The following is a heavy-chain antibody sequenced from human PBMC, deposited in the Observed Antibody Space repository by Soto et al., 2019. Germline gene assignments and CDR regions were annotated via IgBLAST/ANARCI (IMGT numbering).Heavy chain of an antibody. D-gene: IGHD3-9*01. J-gene: IGHJ4*02. CDR3: GKDYSDWLPLFDY. CDR1: GYTFTSYA. V-gene: IGHV1-3*03. CDR2: INAGNGNT. Sequence: ASVKVSCKASGYTFTSYAMHWVRQAPGQRLEWMGWINAGNGNTKYYADAVKGRLTISRDNSKNTLYLQMNSLRVEDTAVYYCGKDYSDWLPLFDYRGQGTLVTVSS.